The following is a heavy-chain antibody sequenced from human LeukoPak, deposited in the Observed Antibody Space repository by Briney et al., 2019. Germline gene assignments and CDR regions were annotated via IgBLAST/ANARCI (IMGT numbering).Heavy chain of an antibody. CDR3: ARRNRDKAISLDL. J-gene: IGHJ2*01. Sequence: GESLKISCEGSGYSFTDYWISWVRQMPGRGLDWMGRIDPSASQTNYNPSFRGHVTISVDESISSVYLQWSSLQASDTAIYYCARRNRDKAISLDLWGRGTVVTVSS. V-gene: IGHV5-10-1*01. CDR1: GYSFTDYW. CDR2: IDPSASQT. D-gene: IGHD1-14*01.